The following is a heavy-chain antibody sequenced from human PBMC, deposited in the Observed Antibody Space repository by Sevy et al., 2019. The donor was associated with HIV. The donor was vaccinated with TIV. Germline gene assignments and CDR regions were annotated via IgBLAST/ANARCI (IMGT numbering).Heavy chain of an antibody. D-gene: IGHD3-22*01. CDR2: IYPDDSDT. J-gene: IGHJ4*02. CDR3: ATSRSGYFDSSGYYIY. CDR1: GYSFTSHW. V-gene: IGHV5-51*01. Sequence: GESLKISCKGSGYSFTSHWLGWVRHMPGKGLEWMGIIYPDDSDTKYSRSFQGQVTFSADKSISTAYLQWSSLKASDTAMYYCATSRSGYFDSSGYYIYWGQGTLVTVSS.